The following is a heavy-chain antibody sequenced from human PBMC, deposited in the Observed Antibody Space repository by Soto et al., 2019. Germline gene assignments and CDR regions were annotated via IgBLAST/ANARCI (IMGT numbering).Heavy chain of an antibody. CDR3: AREEYSSGRAGLFGH. D-gene: IGHD6-19*01. CDR2: TPSDGGNR. CDR1: GFALSTYV. V-gene: IGHV3-30-3*01. J-gene: IGHJ4*02. Sequence: QVQLMESGGGVVQPGTSLRLSCAASGFALSTYVMHWVRQAPGKGLEWVALTPSDGGNRQYADSVKGRFSISRDNSKNTVSLEMNGLRIEDTAVYHCAREEYSSGRAGLFGHWGQGTLVTVSS.